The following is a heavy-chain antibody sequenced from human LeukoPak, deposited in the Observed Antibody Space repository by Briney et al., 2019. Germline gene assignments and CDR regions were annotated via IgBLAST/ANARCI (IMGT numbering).Heavy chain of an antibody. CDR2: ISSSSSYI. V-gene: IGHV3-21*01. J-gene: IGHJ4*02. CDR1: GFTFSSYS. CDR3: ARLELPGYSSGWYGRGFDY. D-gene: IGHD6-19*01. Sequence: GGSLRLSCAASGFTFSSYSMNWVRQAPGKGLEWVSSISSSSSYIYYADSVKGRFTISRDNAKNSLYLQMNSLRAEDTAVYYCARLELPGYSSGWYGRGFDYWGQGTLVTVSS.